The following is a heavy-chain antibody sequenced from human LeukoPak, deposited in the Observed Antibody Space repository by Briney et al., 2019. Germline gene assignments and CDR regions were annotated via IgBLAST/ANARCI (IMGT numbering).Heavy chain of an antibody. CDR3: ARQGIAAAGTGFDP. CDR2: IYYSGTT. D-gene: IGHD6-13*01. V-gene: IGHV4-59*01. Sequence: SETLSLTCTVSGGSIGTYSWNWIRQPPGKGLEWIGYIYYSGTTNYNPSLKSRVTISVDTSKNQFSLKLSSVTAADTAVYYCARQGIAAAGTGFDPWAREPWSPSPQ. J-gene: IGHJ5*02. CDR1: GGSIGTYS.